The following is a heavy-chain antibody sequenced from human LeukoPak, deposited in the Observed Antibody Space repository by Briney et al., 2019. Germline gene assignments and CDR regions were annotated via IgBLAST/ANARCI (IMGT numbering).Heavy chain of an antibody. V-gene: IGHV3-23*01. D-gene: IGHD2-15*01. Sequence: GGSLRLSCAASGFTFSNYAMTWVRQAPGKGLEWVSAVSGSGAIAYYTDSVKGRFTISRDNSKNTLYLQMNSLRAEDTAVYYCARDDRYCSGGSCYYNWFDPWGQGTLVTVSS. J-gene: IGHJ5*02. CDR1: GFTFSNYA. CDR3: ARDDRYCSGGSCYYNWFDP. CDR2: VSGSGAIA.